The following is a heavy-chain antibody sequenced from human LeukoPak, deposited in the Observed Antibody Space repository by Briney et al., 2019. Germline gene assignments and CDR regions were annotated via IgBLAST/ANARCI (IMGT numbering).Heavy chain of an antibody. J-gene: IGHJ4*02. D-gene: IGHD3-22*01. CDR3: AKHYNYYDSSGPIDY. Sequence: TGGSLRLSCAASGFTFSSYGMHWVRQAPGKGLEWVAFIRYDGSNKYYADSVKGRFTISRDNSKNTLYLQMNSLRAEDTAVYYCAKHYNYYDSSGPIDYWGQGTLVTVSS. CDR1: GFTFSSYG. CDR2: IRYDGSNK. V-gene: IGHV3-30*02.